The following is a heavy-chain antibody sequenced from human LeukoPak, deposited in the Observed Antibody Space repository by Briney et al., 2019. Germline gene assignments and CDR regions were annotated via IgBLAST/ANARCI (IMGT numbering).Heavy chain of an antibody. Sequence: PGGSLRLSCAASGFTFSSYAMSWVRQAPGKGLEWVSSISSSSSYIYYADSVKGRFTISRDNAKNSLYLQMNSLRAEDTAVYYCAKDRAFDIWGQGTMVTVSS. CDR1: GFTFSSYA. J-gene: IGHJ3*02. V-gene: IGHV3-21*01. CDR3: AKDRAFDI. CDR2: ISSSSSYI.